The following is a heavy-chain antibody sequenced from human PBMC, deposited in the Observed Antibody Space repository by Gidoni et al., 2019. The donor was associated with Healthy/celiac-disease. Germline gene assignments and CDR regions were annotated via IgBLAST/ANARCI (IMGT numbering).Heavy chain of an antibody. CDR1: GGSFSGYY. D-gene: IGHD2-2*01. Sequence: QVQLQQWGAGLLKPSETLSLTCAVYGGSFSGYYCSWIRQPPGKGLEWIGEINHSGSTNYNPSLKSRVTISVDTSKNQFSLKLSSVTAADTAVYYCARHSHCSSTSCKAYYYYGMDVWGQGTTVTVSS. J-gene: IGHJ6*02. CDR2: INHSGST. CDR3: ARHSHCSSTSCKAYYYYGMDV. V-gene: IGHV4-34*01.